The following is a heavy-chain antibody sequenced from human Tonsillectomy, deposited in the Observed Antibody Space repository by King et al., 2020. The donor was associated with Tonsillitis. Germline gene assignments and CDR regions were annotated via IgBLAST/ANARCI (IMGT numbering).Heavy chain of an antibody. CDR3: ARNPTMMDPFDY. CDR1: GYSFITYW. J-gene: IGHJ4*02. D-gene: IGHD3-22*01. Sequence: QLVQSGAEVKKPGESLKISCKGSGYSFITYWIGWVRQMPGKGPEWMGIIYPGDSDTRYSPSFQGQVTISADKAISTAYLQRSSLKASDTAMYYCARNPTMMDPFDYWGQGTLVTVSS. V-gene: IGHV5-51*01. CDR2: IYPGDSDT.